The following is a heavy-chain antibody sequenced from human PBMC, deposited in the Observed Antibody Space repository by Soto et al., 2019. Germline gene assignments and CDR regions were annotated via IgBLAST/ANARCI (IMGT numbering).Heavy chain of an antibody. D-gene: IGHD2-2*01. J-gene: IGHJ4*02. CDR3: ASIVVPAAPFDY. Sequence: WTWIRQHPGKGLEWIGYIYYSGSTYYNPSLKSRVTISIDTSKNQFSLKLSSVTAADTAVYYCASIVVPAAPFDYWGQGTLVTVSS. V-gene: IGHV4-31*02. CDR2: IYYSGST.